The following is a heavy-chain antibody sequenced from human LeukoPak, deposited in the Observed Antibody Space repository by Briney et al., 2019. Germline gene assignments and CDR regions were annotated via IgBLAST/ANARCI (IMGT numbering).Heavy chain of an antibody. D-gene: IGHD6-19*01. CDR2: INPSGGST. CDR1: GYTFTSYY. J-gene: IGHJ4*02. Sequence: ASVKVSFKASGYTFTSYYMHWVRQAPGQGLEWMGIINPSGGSTSYAQKFQGRVTMTRDTSTSTVYMELSSLRSEDTAVYYCARDPGSGWGFVYWGQGTLVTVSS. CDR3: ARDPGSGWGFVY. V-gene: IGHV1-46*01.